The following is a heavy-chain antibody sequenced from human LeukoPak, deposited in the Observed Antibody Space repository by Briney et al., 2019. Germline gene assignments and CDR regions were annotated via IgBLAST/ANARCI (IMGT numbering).Heavy chain of an antibody. J-gene: IGHJ3*02. CDR1: GFTLTNYW. Sequence: GSLRRSCAASGFTLTNYWMHWVRQPPGKGLVWVSRINSDGSSTTYADSAKGRFTISRDNAKNTLFLQMNTLRAEDTAVYYCARDRYDILTGYNPLGAFDMWGQGTMVTVSS. CDR2: INSDGSST. V-gene: IGHV3-74*01. CDR3: ARDRYDILTGYNPLGAFDM. D-gene: IGHD3-9*01.